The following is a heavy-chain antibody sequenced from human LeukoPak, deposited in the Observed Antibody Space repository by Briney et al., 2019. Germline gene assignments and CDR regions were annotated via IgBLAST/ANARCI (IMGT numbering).Heavy chain of an antibody. CDR2: ISGGAGGT. D-gene: IGHD3-22*01. CDR1: GITLSNYG. V-gene: IGHV3-23*01. Sequence: GGSLLLSCAVSGITLSNYGMSWVRPAPGKGLERVAGISGGAGGTTYAASVKGRFTISRDNNKNTLFLQINSLRAEDTAVYFCAKRGVVIRVILVGFYKEAYYFDSWGQGALVTVSS. J-gene: IGHJ4*02. CDR3: AKRGVVIRVILVGFYKEAYYFDS.